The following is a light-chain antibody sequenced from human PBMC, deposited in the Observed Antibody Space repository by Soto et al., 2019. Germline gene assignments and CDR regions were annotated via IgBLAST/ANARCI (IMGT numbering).Light chain of an antibody. CDR1: QSVSSN. CDR3: QHRSNWPS. CDR2: DAS. J-gene: IGKJ4*01. Sequence: EIVLTQSPATLSLSPGERDTLSCRATQSVSSNLAWYQQKPGQAPRLLINDASNRASGIPARFSGSGSGTDFTLTISNLAPEDCAVYYCQHRSNWPSFGGGTKVEIK. V-gene: IGKV3-11*01.